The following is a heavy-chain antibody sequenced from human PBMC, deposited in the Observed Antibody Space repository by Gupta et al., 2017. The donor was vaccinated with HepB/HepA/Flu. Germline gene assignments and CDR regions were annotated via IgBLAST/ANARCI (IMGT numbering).Heavy chain of an antibody. D-gene: IGHD3-16*01. CDR2: TFYRSKWSN. J-gene: IGHJ4*02. CDR1: GDSVSSNGAA. CDR3: ARGVGDPHQKYFFDY. Sequence: QVQLQQSGPGRVKPSQTLSLTCAISGDSVSSNGAAWNWIRQSPSRGLEWLGRTFYRSKWSNEYAVSVKSRITINPDTSKNQFTLQLNSVTPEDTAVYYCARGVGDPHQKYFFDYWGQGTLVTVSS. V-gene: IGHV6-1*01.